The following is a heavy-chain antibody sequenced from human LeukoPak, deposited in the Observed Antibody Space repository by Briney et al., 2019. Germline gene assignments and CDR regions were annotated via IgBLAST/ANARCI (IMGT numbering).Heavy chain of an antibody. CDR3: ARAYCSGGSCYSDFDY. CDR2: IYHSGST. D-gene: IGHD2-15*01. V-gene: IGHV4-38-2*02. J-gene: IGHJ4*02. CDR1: GYSISSGYY. Sequence: SETLSLTCTVSGYSISSGYYWGWIRQPPGKGLEWIGSIYHSGSTYYNPSLKSRVTISVDTSKNQFSLKVNSVTAADTAVYYCARAYCSGGSCYSDFDYWGQGTLVTVSS.